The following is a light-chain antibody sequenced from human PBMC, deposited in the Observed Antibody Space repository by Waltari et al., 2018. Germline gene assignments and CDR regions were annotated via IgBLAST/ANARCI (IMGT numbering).Light chain of an antibody. CDR1: SSNIGRSI. Sequence: QSVLTQPPSASGTPGQRVTISCSGSSSNIGRSIVNWYQQLPGTAPKLLINSNNERPSGVLDRCSGSRSGTSASLAVSGLQSEDEADYYCAAWGGSLNGYVFGTGTKVTVL. CDR2: SNN. CDR3: AAWGGSLNGYV. J-gene: IGLJ1*01. V-gene: IGLV1-44*01.